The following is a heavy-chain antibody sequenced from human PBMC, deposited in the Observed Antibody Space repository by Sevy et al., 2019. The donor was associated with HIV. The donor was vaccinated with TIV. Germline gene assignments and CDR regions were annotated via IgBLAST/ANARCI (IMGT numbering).Heavy chain of an antibody. J-gene: IGHJ6*02. CDR1: GYTFTGYY. CDR3: AREWIITMVRGVNDYYGIDV. CDR2: INPNSGGT. Sequence: ASVKVSCKASGYTFTGYYMHWVRQAPGQELEWMGWINPNSGGTNYAQKFQGRVTMTRDTSTSTDYMELSRLRSDDMAVYYCAREWIITMVRGVNDYYGIDVWGQGTTVTVSS. D-gene: IGHD3-10*01. V-gene: IGHV1-2*02.